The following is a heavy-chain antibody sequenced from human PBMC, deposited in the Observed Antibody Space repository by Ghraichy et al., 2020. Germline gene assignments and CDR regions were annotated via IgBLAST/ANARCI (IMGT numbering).Heavy chain of an antibody. V-gene: IGHV4-34*01. D-gene: IGHD3-10*01. CDR1: GGSFSGYY. CDR3: ARVRITMVRGVIGPPMYYYYGMDV. J-gene: IGHJ6*02. Sequence: SETLSLTCAVYGGSFSGYYWSWIRQPPGKGLEWIGEINHSGSTNYNPSLKSRVTISVDTSKNQFSLKLSSVTAADTAVYYCARVRITMVRGVIGPPMYYYYGMDVWGQGTTVTVSS. CDR2: INHSGST.